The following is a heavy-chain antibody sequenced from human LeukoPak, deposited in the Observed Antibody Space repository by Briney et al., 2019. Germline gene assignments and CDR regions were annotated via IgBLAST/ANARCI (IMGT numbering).Heavy chain of an antibody. J-gene: IGHJ6*02. D-gene: IGHD4-17*01. CDR3: AKATRDYGDYVFEGDTQDYYGMDV. Sequence: PGGSLRLSCAASGFTFSSYAMSWVRQAPGKGLEWVSAISGSGGSTYYADSVKGRFTISRDNSKNTLYLQMNSLRAEDTAVYYCAKATRDYGDYVFEGDTQDYYGMDVWGQGTTVTVSS. CDR2: ISGSGGST. CDR1: GFTFSSYA. V-gene: IGHV3-23*01.